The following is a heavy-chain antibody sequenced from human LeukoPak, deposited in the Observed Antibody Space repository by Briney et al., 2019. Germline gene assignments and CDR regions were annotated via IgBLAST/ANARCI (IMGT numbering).Heavy chain of an antibody. CDR2: IRYDGSNK. J-gene: IGHJ4*02. Sequence: PGGSLRLSCAASGFTFSSYGMHWDRQAPGKGLEWVAFIRYDGSNKYYADSVKGRFTISRDNSKNTLYLQMNSLRAEDTAVYYCAKDTRPRGSSGWYYGYFDYWGQGTLVTVSS. D-gene: IGHD6-19*01. CDR3: AKDTRPRGSSGWYYGYFDY. V-gene: IGHV3-30*02. CDR1: GFTFSSYG.